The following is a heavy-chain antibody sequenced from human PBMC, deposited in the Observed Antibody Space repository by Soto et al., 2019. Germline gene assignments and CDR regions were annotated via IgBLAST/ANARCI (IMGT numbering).Heavy chain of an antibody. CDR2: SYSAGSA. CDR3: ARVHSSSYHCFDY. V-gene: IGHV3-66*01. Sequence: EVQLVESGGGLVQPGGSLRLSCAASGFTVSSYYMSWVRQAPGKGLEWVSVSYSAGSADFADSVKGRFTISRDNSKNTLYLQMSSLRAEDTAVYYCARVHSSSYHCFDYWGQGTLVTVSS. J-gene: IGHJ4*02. CDR1: GFTVSSYY. D-gene: IGHD6-13*01.